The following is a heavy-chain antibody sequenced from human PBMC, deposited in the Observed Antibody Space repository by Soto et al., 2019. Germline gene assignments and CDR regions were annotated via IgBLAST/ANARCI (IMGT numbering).Heavy chain of an antibody. J-gene: IGHJ6*03. CDR2: IYYSGST. Sequence: ATLSLTCTVSGGSISSYYWSWIRQPPGKGLEWIGYIYYSGSTNYNPSLKSRVTISVDTSKNQFSLKLSSVTAADTAVYYCARVKVPSAYYDFWSGYRSYYYMDVWGKGTTVTVSS. D-gene: IGHD3-3*01. V-gene: IGHV4-59*01. CDR1: GGSISSYY. CDR3: ARVKVPSAYYDFWSGYRSYYYMDV.